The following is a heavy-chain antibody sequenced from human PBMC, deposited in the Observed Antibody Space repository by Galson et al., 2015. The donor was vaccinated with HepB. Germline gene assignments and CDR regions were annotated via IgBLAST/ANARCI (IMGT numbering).Heavy chain of an antibody. V-gene: IGHV3-30*04. CDR2: ISCDGSNK. Sequence: SLRLSCAASGFTFSSYAMHWVRQAPGKGLEWVAVISCDGSNKYYADSVKGRFTISRDNSKNTLYLQMNSLRAEDTAVYYCARGGYGSGSRPRYGMDVWGQGTTVTVSS. CDR1: GFTFSSYA. CDR3: ARGGYGSGSRPRYGMDV. D-gene: IGHD3-10*01. J-gene: IGHJ6*02.